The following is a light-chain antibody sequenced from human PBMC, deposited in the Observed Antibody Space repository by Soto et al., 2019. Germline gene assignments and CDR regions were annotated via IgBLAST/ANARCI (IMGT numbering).Light chain of an antibody. J-gene: IGKJ5*01. CDR1: QSLVGSDGNTY. Sequence: DVVMTQSPLSLPVTLGQPASISCRSSQSLVGSDGNTYLNWFHQRPGQSPRRLIYRVSNCDSGVADRFSGSGSGTYFTLISSRVEAEDVGVCYCMQGTHWPITFGRGTRLEIK. CDR3: MQGTHWPIT. V-gene: IGKV2D-30*01. CDR2: RVS.